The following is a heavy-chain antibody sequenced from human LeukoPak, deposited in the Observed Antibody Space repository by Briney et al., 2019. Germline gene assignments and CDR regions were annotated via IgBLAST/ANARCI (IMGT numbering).Heavy chain of an antibody. Sequence: GASVKVSCKASGYTFTSYDINWVRQATGQGLEWMGWMNPNSGNTGYAQKFQGRVTITRNTSISTAYMELSSLRSEDTAVYYCARAYYCSGGSCSSFHYYYMDVWGKGTTVTISS. CDR3: ARAYYCSGGSCSSFHYYYMDV. J-gene: IGHJ6*03. V-gene: IGHV1-8*03. CDR2: MNPNSGNT. CDR1: GYTFTSYD. D-gene: IGHD2-15*01.